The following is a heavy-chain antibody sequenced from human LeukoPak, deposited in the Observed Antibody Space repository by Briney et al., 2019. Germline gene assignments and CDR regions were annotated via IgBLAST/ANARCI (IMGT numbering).Heavy chain of an antibody. V-gene: IGHV3-23*01. Sequence: GGSLRLSCAASECTFSSYAMNWVRQAPGKELEWVSISGSGGDTYYADSVKGRFTISRDNSKNTLYLQMNSLRAEDTAVYYCAKARGATYGTYYFDYWGQGTLVTVSS. D-gene: IGHD4/OR15-4a*01. CDR3: AKARGATYGTYYFDY. J-gene: IGHJ4*02. CDR2: ISGSGGDT. CDR1: ECTFSSYA.